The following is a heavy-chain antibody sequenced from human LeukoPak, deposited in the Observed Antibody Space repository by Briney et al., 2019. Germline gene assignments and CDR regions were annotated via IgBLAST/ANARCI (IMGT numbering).Heavy chain of an antibody. D-gene: IGHD4/OR15-4a*01. V-gene: IGHV4-30-4*01. CDR3: ASSYGGELQADY. Sequence: TLSLTCTVSGGSLSSGDYYWSWIRQPPGKGLEWIGYIYYSGSTYYNPSLKSRVTISVDTSKNQFSLKLSSVTAADTAVYYCASSYGGELQADYWGQGTLVTVSS. J-gene: IGHJ4*02. CDR2: IYYSGST. CDR1: GGSLSSGDYY.